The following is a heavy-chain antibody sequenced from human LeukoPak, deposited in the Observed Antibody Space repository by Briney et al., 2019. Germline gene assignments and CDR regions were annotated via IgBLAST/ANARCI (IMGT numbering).Heavy chain of an antibody. J-gene: IGHJ6*03. CDR1: GFTFRTYW. CDR2: IKQDGSVK. Sequence: GGSLRLSCVVSGFTFRTYWMSWVRQAPGKGLECVATIKQDGSVKNYGDSVQDRFTISRDNAKNTLYLQMHSLRVEDTAVYYCARGGSDFYPPMDVWGKGTTVTVSS. D-gene: IGHD5-12*01. CDR3: ARGGSDFYPPMDV. V-gene: IGHV3-7*01.